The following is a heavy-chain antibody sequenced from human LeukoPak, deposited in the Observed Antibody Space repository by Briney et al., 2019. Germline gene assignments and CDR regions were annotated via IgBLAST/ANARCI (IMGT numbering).Heavy chain of an antibody. CDR2: ISSSSSYI. J-gene: IGHJ4*02. V-gene: IGHV3-21*01. Sequence: PGGSLRLSCAASGFTVSSNYMNWVRQAPGKGLEWVSSISSSSSYIYYADSVKGRFTISRDNAKNSLYLQMNSLRAEDTAVYYCARGYGSNYPRVTNDYWGQGTLVTVSS. CDR1: GFTVSSNY. CDR3: ARGYGSNYPRVTNDY. D-gene: IGHD4-11*01.